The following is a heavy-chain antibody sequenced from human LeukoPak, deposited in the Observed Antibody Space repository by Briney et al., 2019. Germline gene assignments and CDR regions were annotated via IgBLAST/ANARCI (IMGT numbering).Heavy chain of an antibody. V-gene: IGHV3-7*03. CDR3: VKDFRIGYSAHFDY. Sequence: GGSLRLSCAASGFTFSSYWMSWVRQAPGKGLEWVANINKDGGEKYYVDSVKGRFTISRDNAKNSLYLQMNSLRADDTAVYYCVKDFRIGYSAHFDYWGQGALVTVSS. D-gene: IGHD2-21*01. CDR2: INKDGGEK. J-gene: IGHJ4*02. CDR1: GFTFSSYW.